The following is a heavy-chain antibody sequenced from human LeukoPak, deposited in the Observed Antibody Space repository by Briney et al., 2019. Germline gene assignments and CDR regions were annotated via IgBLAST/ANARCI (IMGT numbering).Heavy chain of an antibody. CDR3: ARTVGGSSYGYPNYYFDY. CDR1: GYNFSTYA. D-gene: IGHD5-18*01. V-gene: IGHV1-18*01. Sequence: ASVKVSCKASGYNFSTYAITWVRQVPGQAPEWMGWISAFNGNPNYARKLQGRVTMTTDTSTRTAYMDVRSLRSDDTAMYYCARTVGGSSYGYPNYYFDYWGQGTLVTVSP. CDR2: ISAFNGNP. J-gene: IGHJ4*02.